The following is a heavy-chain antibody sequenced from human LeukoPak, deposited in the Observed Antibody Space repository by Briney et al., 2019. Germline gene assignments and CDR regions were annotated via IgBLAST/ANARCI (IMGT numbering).Heavy chain of an antibody. CDR2: IYTSGST. CDR3: ARERFWSGYYGNYYYYYMDV. J-gene: IGHJ6*03. D-gene: IGHD3-3*01. V-gene: IGHV4-61*02. CDR1: GGSISSGSYY. Sequence: PSETLSLTCTVSGGSISSGSYYWSWIRQPAGKGLEWIGRIYTSGSTNYNPSLKSRVTISVDTSKNQFSLKLSSVTAADTAVYYCARERFWSGYYGNYYYYYMDVWGKGTTVTVSS.